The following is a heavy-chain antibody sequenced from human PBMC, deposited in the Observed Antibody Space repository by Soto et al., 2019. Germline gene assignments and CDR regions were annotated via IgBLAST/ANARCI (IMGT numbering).Heavy chain of an antibody. D-gene: IGHD2-8*01. CDR1: GITFTSSA. CDR2: IAVGSGYT. J-gene: IGHJ4*02. Sequence: SVKVCCKASGITFTSSAFQWVRQARGQRLEWIGWIAVGSGYTNYAQRFQDRVTLTRDMSTATTYMELSRLTSEDTAIDYCAADATAWQQMVPSDYWGQGTLVIVSS. CDR3: AADATAWQQMVPSDY. V-gene: IGHV1-58*01.